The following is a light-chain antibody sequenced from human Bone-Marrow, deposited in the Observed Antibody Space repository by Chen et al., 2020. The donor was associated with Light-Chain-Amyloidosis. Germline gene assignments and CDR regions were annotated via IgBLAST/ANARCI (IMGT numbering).Light chain of an antibody. J-gene: IGLJ3*02. CDR2: EDD. Sequence: NFMLTQPHSVSESPGKTVIISCTRSSGSIATNYVQGYQQRPGSSPTTVIYEDDQRPSGVPDRFSGSNERSSNSASLTISGLKTEDEADYYCQSYQGSSQGVFGGGTKLTVL. V-gene: IGLV6-57*01. CDR3: QSYQGSSQGV. CDR1: SGSIATNY.